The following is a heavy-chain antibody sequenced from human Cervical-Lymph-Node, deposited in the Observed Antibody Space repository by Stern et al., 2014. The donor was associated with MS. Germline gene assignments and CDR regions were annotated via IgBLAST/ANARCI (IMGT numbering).Heavy chain of an antibody. CDR3: ARDGMTAATYYFDF. CDR2: INPCGGRT. Sequence: VQLVQSGAEVKKPGASVTVSCKASGYSFTSYYMHWVRPAPGQGLEWMGIINPCGGRTNYAQNFQDRVTMTRDTSTSTVYMEMSSLRSEDTALYYCARDGMTAATYYFDFWGQGTVVTVSS. D-gene: IGHD6-13*01. CDR1: GYSFTSYY. V-gene: IGHV1-46*01. J-gene: IGHJ4*02.